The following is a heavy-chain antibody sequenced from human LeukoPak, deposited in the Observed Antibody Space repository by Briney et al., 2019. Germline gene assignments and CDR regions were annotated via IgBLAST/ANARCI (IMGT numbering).Heavy chain of an antibody. Sequence: GGSLRLSCAASGFTFSSYAMSWVRQAPGKGLEWGSANSGSGGSTYYADSVKGRYTISRDNSKNTLYLQMNSLRAEVTALYNCAKRTSSSTSDCSGGPPGAFDIWGQGTIVTVSS. CDR1: GFTFSSYA. CDR2: NSGSGGST. J-gene: IGHJ3*02. V-gene: IGHV3-23*01. CDR3: AKRTSSSTSDCSGGPPGAFDI. D-gene: IGHD3-10*02.